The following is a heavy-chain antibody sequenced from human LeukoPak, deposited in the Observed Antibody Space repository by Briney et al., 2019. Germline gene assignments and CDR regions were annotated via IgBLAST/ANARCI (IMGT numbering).Heavy chain of an antibody. CDR3: ARTNAGYCSSTSCYGVDYYYYGTDV. CDR2: IIPILGIA. D-gene: IGHD2-2*01. Sequence: ASVKVSCKASGGTFSSYAISWVRQAPGQGLEWMGRIIPILGIANYAQKFQGRVTITADKSTSTAYMELSSLRSEDTAVYYCARTNAGYCSSTSCYGVDYYYYGTDVWGQGTTVTVSS. J-gene: IGHJ6*02. V-gene: IGHV1-69*04. CDR1: GGTFSSYA.